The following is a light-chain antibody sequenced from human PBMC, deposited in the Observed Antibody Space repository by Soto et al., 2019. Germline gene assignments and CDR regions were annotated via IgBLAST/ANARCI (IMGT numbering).Light chain of an antibody. V-gene: IGKV1-33*01. Sequence: DSQMTQSPSSLSASVGDRVTITCQASQDINNYLNWYQQKPGKAPKLLIYDASNLKTGVPSRFSGSGSGTDFTFTISSLQPEDIGTYYCQQYDNLPLTFGPGTKVYIK. J-gene: IGKJ3*01. CDR1: QDINNY. CDR3: QQYDNLPLT. CDR2: DAS.